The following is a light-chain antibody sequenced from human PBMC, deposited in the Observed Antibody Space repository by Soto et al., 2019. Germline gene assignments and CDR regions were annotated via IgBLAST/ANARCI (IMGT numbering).Light chain of an antibody. CDR3: KQYSKWPVT. CDR1: QSVSSN. J-gene: IGKJ4*01. Sequence: ERVMTQSPATLSVSPGERATLSCRASQSVSSNLAWYQQKPGQAPRLLIYGASTRATGIPARFSGSGSGTEFTLTISSLQSEDFAVYYCKQYSKWPVTFGGGTKVDIK. CDR2: GAS. V-gene: IGKV3-15*01.